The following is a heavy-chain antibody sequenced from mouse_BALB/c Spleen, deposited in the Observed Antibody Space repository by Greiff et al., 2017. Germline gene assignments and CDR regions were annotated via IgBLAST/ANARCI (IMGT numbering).Heavy chain of an antibody. CDR2: ISSGGSYT. V-gene: IGHV5-6*01. Sequence: EVQVVESGGDLVKPGGSLKLSCAASGFTFSSYGMFWVRQTPDKRLEWVPTISSGGSYTYYPDSVKGRFTISRDNAKNTLYLQMSSLKSEDTAMYYCARHYGKDWYFDVWGAGTTVTVSS. D-gene: IGHD2-1*01. J-gene: IGHJ1*01. CDR1: GFTFSSYG. CDR3: ARHYGKDWYFDV.